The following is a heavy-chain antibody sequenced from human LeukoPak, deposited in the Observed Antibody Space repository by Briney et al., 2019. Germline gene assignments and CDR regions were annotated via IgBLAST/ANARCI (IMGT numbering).Heavy chain of an antibody. CDR1: GFNFGSYW. Sequence: GGSLRLSCAASGFNFGSYWMTWVRQAPGKGLEWVANINRDGSEEYYVGSLKGRFTISRDNAKNSLYLQMNSLRAEDTAVYYCARVVRSYYGMDVWGQGTTVTVSS. J-gene: IGHJ6*02. CDR2: INRDGSEE. V-gene: IGHV3-7*01. D-gene: IGHD4-23*01. CDR3: ARVVRSYYGMDV.